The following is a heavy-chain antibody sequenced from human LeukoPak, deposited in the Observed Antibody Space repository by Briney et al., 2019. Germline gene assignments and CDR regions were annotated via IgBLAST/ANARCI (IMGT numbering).Heavy chain of an antibody. V-gene: IGHV4-34*01. CDR2: INHSGST. Sequence: SETLSLTCAVYGGSFSGYYWSWIRQPPGKGLEWTGEINHSGSTNYNPSLKSRVTISVDTSKNQFSLKLGSVTAADTAVYYCARAEDIVVVPAAKEGAYDYWGQGTLVTVSS. D-gene: IGHD2-2*01. CDR3: ARAEDIVVVPAAKEGAYDY. J-gene: IGHJ4*02. CDR1: GGSFSGYY.